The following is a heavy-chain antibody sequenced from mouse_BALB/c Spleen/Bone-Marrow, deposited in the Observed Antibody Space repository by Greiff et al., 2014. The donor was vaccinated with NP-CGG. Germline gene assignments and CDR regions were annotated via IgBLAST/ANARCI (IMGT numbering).Heavy chain of an antibody. V-gene: IGHV1-9*01. CDR1: GYTFSSYW. D-gene: IGHD3-1*01. J-gene: IGHJ3*01. CDR2: ILPGRGST. Sequence: LEESGAELMKPEASVKISCKATGYTFSSYWIEWVKQRPGHGLEWIGEILPGRGSTNYNEKFKGKATFTADTSSNTAYMQLSSLTSEDSAVYYCARELGLRLAYWGQGTLVTVSA. CDR3: ARELGLRLAY.